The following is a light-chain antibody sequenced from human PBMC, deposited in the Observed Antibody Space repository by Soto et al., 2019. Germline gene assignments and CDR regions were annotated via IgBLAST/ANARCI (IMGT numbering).Light chain of an antibody. J-gene: IGKJ1*01. Sequence: DIPHTHSPPTLSASLRDRVNITCRSSQTISSWLAWYQQKRGKAPKLLIYKAPTLKSGVPSRSSGSGSGTEFTLPIISRQPDDFATYYCQHYNSYPWTFGPGTEVDIK. CDR1: QTISSW. CDR2: KAP. CDR3: QHYNSYPWT. V-gene: IGKV1-5*03.